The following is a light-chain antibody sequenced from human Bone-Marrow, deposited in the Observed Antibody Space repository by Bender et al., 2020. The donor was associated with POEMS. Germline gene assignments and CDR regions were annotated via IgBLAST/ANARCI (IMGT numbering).Light chain of an antibody. V-gene: IGLV2-14*03. CDR2: GVR. CDR1: SSDIGVYNY. Sequence: QSALTQPASVSGSPGQSITISCTGTSSDIGVYNYVSWYQHLHGQAPKLLIYGVRYRPSGVSSRFSGSKSGNPASLIISGLQDYDEADYYCTSHSSTCALLFGGGTRLPV. J-gene: IGLJ3*02. CDR3: TSHSSTCALL.